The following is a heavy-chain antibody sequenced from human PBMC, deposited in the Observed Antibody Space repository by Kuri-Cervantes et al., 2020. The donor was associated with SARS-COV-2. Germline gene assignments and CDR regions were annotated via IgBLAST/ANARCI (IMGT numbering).Heavy chain of an antibody. Sequence: GESLKISCEVSGFLFSASAIHWVRQASGKGLEWVAVISDDGKKRYYADSVKGRFTISRDNSQSTLYLQMNSLRTEDTAVYYCAREGYYDSSGNYAATGMDVWGKGTTVTVSS. V-gene: IGHV3-30*04. D-gene: IGHD3-22*01. CDR2: ISDDGKKR. CDR3: AREGYYDSSGNYAATGMDV. CDR1: GFLFSASA. J-gene: IGHJ6*03.